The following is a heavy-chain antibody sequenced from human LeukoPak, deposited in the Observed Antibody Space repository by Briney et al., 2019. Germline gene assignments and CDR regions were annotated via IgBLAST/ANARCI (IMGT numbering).Heavy chain of an antibody. Sequence: GGSLRLSCAASGFTFGSYAMTWVRQAPGKGLEWVSVITGSESSTYYADSVRGRFTISRDNPKNTLYLQMNSLRADDTAVYYCAKHRGSGVAGTGGVESWGQGTLVTVSS. J-gene: IGHJ4*02. CDR3: AKHRGSGVAGTGGVES. CDR2: ITGSESST. D-gene: IGHD6-19*01. V-gene: IGHV3-23*01. CDR1: GFTFGSYA.